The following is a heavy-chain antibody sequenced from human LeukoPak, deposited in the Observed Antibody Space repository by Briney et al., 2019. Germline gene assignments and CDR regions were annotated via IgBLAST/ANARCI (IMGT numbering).Heavy chain of an antibody. CDR2: IWYDGSNK. CDR3: ARGSVTTGLDY. CDR1: GFTFSSYG. D-gene: IGHD4-17*01. J-gene: IGHJ4*02. V-gene: IGHV3-33*01. Sequence: PGGSLRLSCAASGFTFSSYGMHWVRRAPGKGLEWVAVIWYDGSNKYYADSVKGRFTISRDNSKNTLYLQMNSLRAEDTAVYYCARGSVTTGLDYWGQGTLVTVSS.